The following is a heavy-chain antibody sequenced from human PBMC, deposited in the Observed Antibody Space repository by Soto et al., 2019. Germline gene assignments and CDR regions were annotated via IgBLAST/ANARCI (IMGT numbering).Heavy chain of an antibody. D-gene: IGHD3-10*01. CDR3: ARGVGSGSYYNQYNWFDL. Sequence: ASVKVTCKASGYTFTSYGISWVRQAPGQGLEWMAWISAYNGNTNYAQEFQGRVTMTTDTSTSTAYMELRSLRSDDTAVYYCARGVGSGSYYNQYNWFDLWGQGTLVTVSS. CDR2: ISAYNGNT. CDR1: GYTFTSYG. V-gene: IGHV1-18*01. J-gene: IGHJ5*02.